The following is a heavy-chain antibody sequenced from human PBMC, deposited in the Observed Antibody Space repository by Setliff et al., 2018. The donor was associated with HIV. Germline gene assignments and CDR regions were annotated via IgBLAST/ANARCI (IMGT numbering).Heavy chain of an antibody. Sequence: ASVKVSCKASGHTFTSYYMHWVRQAPGQGLEWMGIINPSGGTISYAQKFQGRVTMTGDTSTSTVYMELSSLRSEDTAVYYCVRDGGSYYYYYYYMDVWGKGTTVTVSS. CDR1: GHTFTSYY. V-gene: IGHV1-46*01. J-gene: IGHJ6*03. CDR2: INPSGGTI. CDR3: VRDGGSYYYYYYYMDV. D-gene: IGHD1-26*01.